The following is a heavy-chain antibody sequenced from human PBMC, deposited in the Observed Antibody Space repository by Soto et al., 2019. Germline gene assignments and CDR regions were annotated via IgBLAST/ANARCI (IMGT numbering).Heavy chain of an antibody. CDR1: GFTFGNAW. CDR2: ISSSSSTI. CDR3: ARASPTGYSSGWYIGYYYYGMDV. D-gene: IGHD6-19*01. J-gene: IGHJ6*02. Sequence: PGGSLRLCWAASGFTFGNAWVSWVRQAPGKGLEWVSCISSSSSTIYYADSVKGRFTISRDNAKNSLYLQMNSLRDEDTAVYYCARASPTGYSSGWYIGYYYYGMDVWGQGTTVTVSS. V-gene: IGHV3-48*02.